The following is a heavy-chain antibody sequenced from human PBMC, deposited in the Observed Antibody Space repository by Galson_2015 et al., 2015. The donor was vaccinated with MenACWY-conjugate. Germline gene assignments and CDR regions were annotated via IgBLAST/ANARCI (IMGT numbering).Heavy chain of an antibody. Sequence: SLRLSCAASGFTFSTYGMNWVRQAPGKGLEWVAIKSYHGSTAYYADSVRGRFTISRDNSKNTLYLQMNSLRPEDTAVYYCARDLDGSGHFSWFDLWGQGTLVTVSS. CDR2: KSYHGSTA. J-gene: IGHJ5*02. D-gene: IGHD3-22*01. CDR3: ARDLDGSGHFSWFDL. V-gene: IGHV3-30*04. CDR1: GFTFSTYG.